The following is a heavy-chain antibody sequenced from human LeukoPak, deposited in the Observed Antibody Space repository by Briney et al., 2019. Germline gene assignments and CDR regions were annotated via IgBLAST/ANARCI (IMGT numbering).Heavy chain of an antibody. CDR2: ISWNSGSI. D-gene: IGHD3-10*01. J-gene: IGHJ4*02. V-gene: IGHV3-9*01. Sequence: SLRLSCAASGFTFDDYAMHWVRQAPGKGLEWVSGISWNSGSIGYADSVKGRFTISRDNAKNSLYLQMNSLRAEDTAVYYCARDSWDGYGSGSYGDYWGQGTLVTVSS. CDR3: ARDSWDGYGSGSYGDY. CDR1: GFTFDDYA.